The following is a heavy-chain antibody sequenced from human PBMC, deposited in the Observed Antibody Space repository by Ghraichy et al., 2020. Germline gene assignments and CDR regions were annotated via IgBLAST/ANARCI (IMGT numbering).Heavy chain of an antibody. V-gene: IGHV3-21*01. Sequence: GGSLRLSCAASGFTFSSYSMNWVRQAPGKGLEWVSSISSSSSYIYYADSVKGRFTISRDNAKNSLYLQMNSLRAEDTAVYYCARVLGRGRVTLDYWGQGTLVTVSS. CDR3: ARVLGRGRVTLDY. CDR1: GFTFSSYS. CDR2: ISSSSSYI. J-gene: IGHJ4*02. D-gene: IGHD7-27*01.